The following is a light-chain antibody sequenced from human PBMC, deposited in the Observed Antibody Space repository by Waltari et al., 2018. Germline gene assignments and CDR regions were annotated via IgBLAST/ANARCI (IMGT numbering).Light chain of an antibody. CDR3: HLSGGSPRT. Sequence: ESVLTQSPCTLSLSPGESATLPCRATQTVANTYLHWYQLKPGQAPRLLIYGASSRATGIPDRFSGSGSGTDFTLTISRLEPEDFAVYYCHLSGGSPRTFGGGTKVEIK. CDR1: QTVANTY. CDR2: GAS. J-gene: IGKJ4*01. V-gene: IGKV3-20*01.